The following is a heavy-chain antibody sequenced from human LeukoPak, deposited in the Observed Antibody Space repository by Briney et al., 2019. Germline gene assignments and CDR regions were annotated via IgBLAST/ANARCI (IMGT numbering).Heavy chain of an antibody. D-gene: IGHD3-22*01. Sequence: PEGSLRLSCAASGFTFSSYEMNWVRQAPGKGLEWVSYISSSGSTIYYADSVKGRFTISRDNAKNSLYLQMNSLRAEDTAVYYCAREVLSTGFPIGTYYYDSSGYRRHFDYWGQGTLDTVSS. V-gene: IGHV3-48*03. CDR1: GFTFSSYE. CDR2: ISSSGSTI. J-gene: IGHJ4*02. CDR3: AREVLSTGFPIGTYYYDSSGYRRHFDY.